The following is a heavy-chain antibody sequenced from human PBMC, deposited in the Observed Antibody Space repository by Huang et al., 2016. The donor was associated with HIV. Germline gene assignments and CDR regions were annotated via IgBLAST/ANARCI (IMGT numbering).Heavy chain of an antibody. CDR1: GYTFTSYG. CDR2: ITAYNGDT. D-gene: IGHD6-13*01. CDR3: AREGIAGDSD. J-gene: IGHJ4*02. Sequence: QVQLLQSGAEVKKPGASVKVSCKASGYTFTSYGISWVRQAPGQVLEWMGWITAYNGDTNYAQKFQGRLTMTTDTSTSTADMELRSLRSDDTAMYYCAREGIAGDSDWGQGTLVTVSS. V-gene: IGHV1-18*01.